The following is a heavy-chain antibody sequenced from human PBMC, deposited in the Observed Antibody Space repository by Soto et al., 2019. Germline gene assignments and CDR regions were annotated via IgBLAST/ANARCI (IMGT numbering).Heavy chain of an antibody. CDR2: MNPNSGNT. CDR1: GYTFTSYD. J-gene: IGHJ6*03. D-gene: IGHD3-3*01. Sequence: GASVKVSCKASGYTFTSYDINWVRQATGQGLEWMGWMNPNSGNTGYAQKFQGRVTMTRNTSISTAYMELSSLRSEDTAVYYCARGSNDFWSGYDYYYYMDVWGKGTTVTVSS. CDR3: ARGSNDFWSGYDYYYYMDV. V-gene: IGHV1-8*01.